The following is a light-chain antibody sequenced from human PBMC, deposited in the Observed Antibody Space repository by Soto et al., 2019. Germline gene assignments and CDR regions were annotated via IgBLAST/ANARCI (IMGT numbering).Light chain of an antibody. CDR3: SSYAGNNNLV. V-gene: IGLV2-8*01. J-gene: IGLJ2*01. CDR1: SSDVGGYNY. CDR2: EVN. Sequence: QSALTQPPSASGSPGQSVTISCTGTSSDVGGYNYVSWYQQHPGKAPKLMIYEVNKRPSGVPDRFSGSKSDNTASLTVSGLQAEDEADYYCSSYAGNNNLVFGGGTK.